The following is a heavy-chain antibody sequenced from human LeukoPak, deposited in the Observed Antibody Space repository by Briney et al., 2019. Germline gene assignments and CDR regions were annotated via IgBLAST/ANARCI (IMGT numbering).Heavy chain of an antibody. Sequence: SQTLSLTCTVSGGSISSSSYYWGWIRQPPGKGLEWIGSIYYSGSTYYNPSLKSRVTISVDTSKNQFSLKLSSVTAADTAVYYCASDPTYSSSWYGSDLHIWDQGTMVTVSS. D-gene: IGHD6-13*01. J-gene: IGHJ3*02. CDR3: ASDPTYSSSWYGSDLHI. CDR1: GGSISSSSYY. V-gene: IGHV4-39*01. CDR2: IYYSGST.